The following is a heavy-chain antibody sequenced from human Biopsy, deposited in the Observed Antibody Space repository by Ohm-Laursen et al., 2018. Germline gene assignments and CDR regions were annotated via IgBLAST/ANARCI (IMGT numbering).Heavy chain of an antibody. Sequence: TLSLTCTVSGGSIGGGEYYWNWIRQHPGKGLEWIGLISYSGITFYNPSLESLLTISIDTSKNHFSLNLRSVTAADTAVYYCARGVPHYDGSGFPLAGYWYFDLWGRGTLVTVSS. V-gene: IGHV4-31*01. J-gene: IGHJ2*01. CDR1: GGSIGGGEYY. D-gene: IGHD3-22*01. CDR2: ISYSGIT. CDR3: ARGVPHYDGSGFPLAGYWYFDL.